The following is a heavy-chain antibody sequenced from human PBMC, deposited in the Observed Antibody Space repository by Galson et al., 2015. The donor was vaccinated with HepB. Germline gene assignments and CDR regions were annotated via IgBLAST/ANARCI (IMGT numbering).Heavy chain of an antibody. CDR1: GFIVSSNY. D-gene: IGHD5-12*01. CDR2: IYNAGDT. J-gene: IGHJ4*02. CDR3: AKGYSKSWYSGLGY. Sequence: LRLSCAASGFIVSSNYISWVRQAPGKGLEWVSVIYNAGDTYYADSVKGRFTISRDNSKNTVYLQMNSLRAEDTAMYYCAKGYSKSWYSGLGYWGQGTLVTVSS. V-gene: IGHV3-53*01.